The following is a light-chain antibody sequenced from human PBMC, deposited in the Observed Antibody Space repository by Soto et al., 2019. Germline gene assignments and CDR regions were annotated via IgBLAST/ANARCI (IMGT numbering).Light chain of an antibody. Sequence: DFVMTQSPDSLAVSLGERATINCKSSQSVFYSSNNKNYLTWYQQKPGQPPKLLIYWASTRQPGVPDRFSGSGSGTDFTLTISSLQAEDVAVYYCQQYYTTPYTFGQGTRLELK. CDR1: QSVFYSSNNKNY. CDR2: WAS. V-gene: IGKV4-1*01. J-gene: IGKJ2*01. CDR3: QQYYTTPYT.